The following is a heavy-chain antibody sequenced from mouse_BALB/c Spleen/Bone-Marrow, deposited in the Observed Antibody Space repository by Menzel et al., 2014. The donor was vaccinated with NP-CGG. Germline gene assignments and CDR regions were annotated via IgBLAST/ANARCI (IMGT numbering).Heavy chain of an antibody. CDR1: GFNIKDTY. D-gene: IGHD1-2*01. CDR2: IDPANGNT. J-gene: IGHJ2*01. Sequence: VQLQQPGAELVKPGASVKLSCTASGFNIKDTYMHWVKQRPEQGLEWIGRIDPANGNTKYDPKFQGKATITADTSSNTDYLQLSSLTSEDTAVYYCARYYYGYYFDYWGQGTTLTVSS. V-gene: IGHV14-3*02. CDR3: ARYYYGYYFDY.